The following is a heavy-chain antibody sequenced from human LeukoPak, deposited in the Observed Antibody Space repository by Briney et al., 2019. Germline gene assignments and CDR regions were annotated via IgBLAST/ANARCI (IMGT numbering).Heavy chain of an antibody. CDR3: AAYCSGGSCYSDSDY. CDR2: INHSGST. Sequence: KPSETLSLTCAVYGGSFSGYYWSWIRQPPGKGLEWIGEINHSGSTNYNPSLKSRVTISVDTSKNQFSLKLSSVTAADTAVYYCAAYCSGGSCYSDSDYWGQGTLVTVSS. V-gene: IGHV4-34*01. J-gene: IGHJ4*02. CDR1: GGSFSGYY. D-gene: IGHD2-15*01.